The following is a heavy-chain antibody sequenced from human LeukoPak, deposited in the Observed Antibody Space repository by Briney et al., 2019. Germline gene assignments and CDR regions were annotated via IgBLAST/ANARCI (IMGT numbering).Heavy chain of an antibody. D-gene: IGHD6-19*01. V-gene: IGHV4-61*02. CDR2: IYTSGST. Sequence: SETLSLTCTVSGGSISSGSYYWSWIRQPAGKGLEWIGRIYTSGSTNYNPSLKSRVTISADTSKNQFSLKLSSVTAADTAVHYCARDGGQWLGNFDCWGQGTLVTVSS. CDR1: GGSISSGSYY. CDR3: ARDGGQWLGNFDC. J-gene: IGHJ4*02.